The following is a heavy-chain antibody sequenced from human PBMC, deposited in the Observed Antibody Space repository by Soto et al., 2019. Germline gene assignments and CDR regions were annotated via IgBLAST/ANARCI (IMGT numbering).Heavy chain of an antibody. CDR1: GFSLSTSGMC. D-gene: IGHD3-22*01. CDR2: IDWDDDK. J-gene: IGHJ3*02. V-gene: IGHV2-70*01. Sequence: ESGPTLVNPTQTLTLTCTFSGFSLSTSGMCVSWIRQPPGKALEWLALIDWDDDKYYSTSLKTRLTISKDTSKNQVALTMTNMDPVDTATYYCARIVGPYDSSGYYPNPFAFDIWGQGTMVTVSS. CDR3: ARIVGPYDSSGYYPNPFAFDI.